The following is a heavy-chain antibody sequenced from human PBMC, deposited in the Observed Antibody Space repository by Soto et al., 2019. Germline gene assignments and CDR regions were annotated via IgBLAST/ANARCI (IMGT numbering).Heavy chain of an antibody. D-gene: IGHD4-4*01. CDR3: ARGLAVTRDAFDI. J-gene: IGHJ3*02. CDR1: GYTFTNYD. V-gene: IGHV1-8*01. CDR2: MTPKSDDT. Sequence: ASVKVSCKASGYTFTNYDVNWVRQAPGQGLEWVGWMTPKSDDTGYAQKFQGRVTLTRNTSISTAYMELSSPTSEDTAVYYCARGLAVTRDAFDIWGQGTMVTVSS.